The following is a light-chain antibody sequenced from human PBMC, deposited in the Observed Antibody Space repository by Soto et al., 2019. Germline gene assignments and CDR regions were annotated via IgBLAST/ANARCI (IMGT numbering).Light chain of an antibody. CDR3: QKYNNWPIT. J-gene: IGKJ5*01. V-gene: IGKV1D-13*01. Sequence: AIQLTQSPSSLSASIGESVTITCRASQGISSSLAWYQQEPGKAPKILIYEASILQSGVPSRFSGNGSGTELNLTISSLQSEDFAVYYCQKYNNWPITCGQGTRLEIK. CDR1: QGISSS. CDR2: EAS.